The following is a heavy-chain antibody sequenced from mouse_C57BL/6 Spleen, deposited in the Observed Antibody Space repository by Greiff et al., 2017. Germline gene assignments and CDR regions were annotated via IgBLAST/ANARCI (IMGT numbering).Heavy chain of an antibody. CDR1: GYTFTSYW. CDR3: ARYGGSRRWYFDV. D-gene: IGHD1-1*01. CDR2: IYPGSGST. J-gene: IGHJ1*03. V-gene: IGHV1-55*01. Sequence: VQLQQPGAELVKPGASVKMSCKASGYTFTSYWITWVKQRPGQGLEWIGDIYPGSGSTNYNEKFKSKATLTVDTSSSTAYMQLSSLTSEDSAVYYCARYGGSRRWYFDVWGTGTTVTVSS.